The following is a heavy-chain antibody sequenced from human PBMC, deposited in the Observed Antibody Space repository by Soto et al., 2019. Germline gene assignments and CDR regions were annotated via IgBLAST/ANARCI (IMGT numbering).Heavy chain of an antibody. J-gene: IGHJ6*03. CDR3: AKGGYCSGGSCYGHYYMDV. CDR2: ISGSGTST. Sequence: LSLTCAASGFTFSSSAMSWVRQAPGKGLEWVSAISGSGTSTYYADSVKGRFTISRDHSKNTLYLQMNSLRAEDTAVYYCAKGGYCSGGSCYGHYYMDVWGKGTTVTVSS. CDR1: GFTFSSSA. D-gene: IGHD2-15*01. V-gene: IGHV3-23*01.